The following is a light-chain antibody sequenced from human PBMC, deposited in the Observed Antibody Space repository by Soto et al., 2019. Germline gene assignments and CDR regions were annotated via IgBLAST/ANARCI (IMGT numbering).Light chain of an antibody. Sequence: MVMTQSPATLSVSPGERATLSCRASQSVSTNLAWYQQKPGQTPRLLIYDASSRATGIPARFSGSGSGTEFTLAINTLQSEDFAVYYCHQYNNWPYTFGQGTRLEIK. CDR2: DAS. J-gene: IGKJ2*01. V-gene: IGKV3-15*01. CDR1: QSVSTN. CDR3: HQYNNWPYT.